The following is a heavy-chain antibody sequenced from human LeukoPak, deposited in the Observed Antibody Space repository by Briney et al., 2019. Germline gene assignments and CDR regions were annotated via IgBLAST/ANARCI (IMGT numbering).Heavy chain of an antibody. D-gene: IGHD3-22*01. V-gene: IGHV4-34*01. CDR3: ARVYYYDSSGYYLGLDY. CDR2: INHSGST. CDR1: GGSFSGYY. Sequence: SETLSLTCAVYGGSFSGYYWSWIRQPPGKGLEWIGEINHSGSTNYNPSLKSRVTISVDTSKNQFSLKLSSVTAADTAVYYCARVYYYDSSGYYLGLDYWGQGTLVTVSS. J-gene: IGHJ4*02.